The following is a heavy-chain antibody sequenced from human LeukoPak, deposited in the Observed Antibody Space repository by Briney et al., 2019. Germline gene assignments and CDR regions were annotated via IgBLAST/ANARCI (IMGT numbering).Heavy chain of an antibody. CDR3: AKDGQVGATTYLDY. V-gene: IGHV3-23*01. CDR2: ISGSGGST. J-gene: IGHJ4*02. Sequence: PGGSLRLSCAASGFTFSSYAMSWVRQAPGKGLEWVSAISGSGGSTYYADSVKGQFTISRDNSKNTLYLQMNSLRTEDTAVYYCAKDGQVGATTYLDYWGQGTLVTVSS. D-gene: IGHD1-26*01. CDR1: GFTFSSYA.